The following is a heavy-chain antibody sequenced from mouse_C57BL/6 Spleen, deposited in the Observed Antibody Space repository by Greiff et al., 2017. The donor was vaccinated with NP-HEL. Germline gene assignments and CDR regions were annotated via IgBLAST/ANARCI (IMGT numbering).Heavy chain of an antibody. Sequence: EVQLLESGGGLVKPGGSLKLSCAASGFTFSDYGMHWVRQAPEKGLEWVAYISSGSSTIYYADTVKGRFTISRDNAKNTLFLQMTSLRSEDTAMYYCAREGYGSSPWFAYWGQGTLVTVSA. D-gene: IGHD1-1*01. V-gene: IGHV5-17*01. CDR1: GFTFSDYG. J-gene: IGHJ3*01. CDR3: AREGYGSSPWFAY. CDR2: ISSGSSTI.